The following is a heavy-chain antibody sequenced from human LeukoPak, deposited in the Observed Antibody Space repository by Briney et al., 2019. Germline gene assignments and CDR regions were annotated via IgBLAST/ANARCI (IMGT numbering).Heavy chain of an antibody. CDR1: GFTFSDYY. V-gene: IGHV3-11*01. J-gene: IGHJ6*03. D-gene: IGHD3-22*01. CDR2: ISSSGSTI. Sequence: PGGSLRLSCAASGFTFSDYYMSWIRQAPGKGLEWVSYISSSGSTIYYADSVKGRFTISRDNAKNSLYLQMNSLRAEDTAVYYCARDRVEVAMIVSYYYYYYMDVWGKGTTVTISS. CDR3: ARDRVEVAMIVSYYYYYYMDV.